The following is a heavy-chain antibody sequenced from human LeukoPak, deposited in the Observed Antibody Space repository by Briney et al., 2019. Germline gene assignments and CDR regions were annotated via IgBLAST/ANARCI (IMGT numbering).Heavy chain of an antibody. CDR1: GDSISGNRAA. CDR3: ARGFNEATPGAFDI. Sequence: SQTLSLTCAISGDSISGNRAAWNWLRQSPSRGLAWLGRTYYRSKWSRDYGVSVKSRITINPDTSKNQFSLQLNSVTPEDTAIYYCARGFNEATPGAFDIWDQGTSVTVSS. D-gene: IGHD2-8*01. V-gene: IGHV6-1*01. J-gene: IGHJ3*02. CDR2: TYYRSKWSR.